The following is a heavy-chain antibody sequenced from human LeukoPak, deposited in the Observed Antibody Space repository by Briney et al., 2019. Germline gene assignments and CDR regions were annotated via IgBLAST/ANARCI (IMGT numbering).Heavy chain of an antibody. J-gene: IGHJ4*02. CDR2: ISYDGSNK. CDR1: GFTFSSYG. V-gene: IGHV3-30*18. Sequence: GRSLRLSCAASGFTFSSYGMHWVRQAPGKGLEWVAVISYDGSNKYYADSVKGRFTISRDNSKNTLYLQMNSLRAEDTAVYYCAKGEEVVAATLLFFDYWGQGTLVTVSS. D-gene: IGHD2-15*01. CDR3: AKGEEVVAATLLFFDY.